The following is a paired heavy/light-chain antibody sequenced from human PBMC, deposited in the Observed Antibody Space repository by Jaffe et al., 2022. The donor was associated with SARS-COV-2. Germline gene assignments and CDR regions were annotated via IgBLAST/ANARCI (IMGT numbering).Light chain of an antibody. V-gene: IGKV1-39*01. CDR3: QQRGT. CDR1: QSISSY. Sequence: DIQMTQSPSSLSASVGDRVTITCRASQSISSYLNWYQQKPGKAPKLLIYAASSLQSGVPSRFSGSGSGTDFTLTISSLQPEDFATYYCQQRGTFGPGTKVDIK. J-gene: IGKJ3*01. CDR2: AAS.
Heavy chain of an antibody. CDR2: IYYSGST. CDR1: GGSISSGDYY. D-gene: IGHD3-22*01. J-gene: IGHJ4*02. CDR3: AREPGYYDSSGTKDY. Sequence: QVQLQESGPGLVKPSQTLSLTCTVSGGSISSGDYYWSWIRQPPGKGLEWIGYIYYSGSTYYNPSLKSRVTISVDTSKNQFSLKLSSVTAADTAVYYCAREPGYYDSSGTKDYWGQGTLVTVSS. V-gene: IGHV4-30-4*01.